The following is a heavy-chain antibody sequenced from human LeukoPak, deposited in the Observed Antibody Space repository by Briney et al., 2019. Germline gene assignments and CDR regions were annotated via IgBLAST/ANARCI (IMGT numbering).Heavy chain of an antibody. CDR3: AKESRMGAFDI. D-gene: IGHD2-8*01. CDR1: GFTLEDYA. CDR2: ISWNSGSI. V-gene: IGHV3-9*01. Sequence: GSSLRLPCAVSGFTLEDYAMHWIRQAPGRGREWVSGISWNSGSIGYADSVKGRFTISRDNAKNSLYLQMNSLRAEDTALYYCAKESRMGAFDIWGQGTMVTVSS. J-gene: IGHJ3*02.